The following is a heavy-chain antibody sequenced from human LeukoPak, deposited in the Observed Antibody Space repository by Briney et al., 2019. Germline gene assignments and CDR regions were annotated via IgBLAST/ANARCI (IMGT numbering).Heavy chain of an antibody. CDR2: IDYSGST. J-gene: IGHJ5*02. CDR3: ARVGRWLPDNWFDP. Sequence: SQTLSLTRTVSGGSFSSGDYYWSWIRQPPGKGLEWIGYIDYSGSTYYNPSLKSRVTISVDTSKNQFSLKLSSVTAADTAVYYCARVGRWLPDNWFDPWGQGTLVTVSS. V-gene: IGHV4-30-4*08. CDR1: GGSFSSGDYY. D-gene: IGHD5-24*01.